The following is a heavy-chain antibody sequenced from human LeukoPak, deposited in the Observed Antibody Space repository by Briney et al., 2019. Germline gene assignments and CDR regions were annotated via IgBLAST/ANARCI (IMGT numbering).Heavy chain of an antibody. D-gene: IGHD3-22*01. Sequence: GRSLRLSCAASALSFSSYGMHWVRQAPGKGLEWVAVIWSDGSIKFYGDSVKGRFTISRDNSKNTLYLQMDSLRVEDTAVYYCARDLGYSPDYWGQGTLVTVSS. V-gene: IGHV3-33*01. CDR3: ARDLGYSPDY. CDR2: IWSDGSIK. J-gene: IGHJ4*02. CDR1: ALSFSSYG.